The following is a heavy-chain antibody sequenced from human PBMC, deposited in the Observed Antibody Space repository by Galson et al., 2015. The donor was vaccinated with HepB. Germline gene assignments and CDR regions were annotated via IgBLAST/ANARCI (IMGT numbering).Heavy chain of an antibody. CDR3: ASQTYYYSGMDV. CDR1: GGSISSSF. Sequence: TCTVSGGSISSSFWSWIRQPPGKGLEWIGYIYYSGSTSYNPSLKSRVTISVDTSKNQFSLNLSSVTAADTAVYYCASQTYYYSGMDVWGPGTTVTVSS. V-gene: IGHV4-59*01. J-gene: IGHJ6*02. CDR2: IYYSGST.